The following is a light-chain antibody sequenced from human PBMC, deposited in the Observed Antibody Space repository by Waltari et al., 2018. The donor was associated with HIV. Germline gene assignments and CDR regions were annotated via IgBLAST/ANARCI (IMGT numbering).Light chain of an antibody. J-gene: IGKJ4*01. V-gene: IGKV1-33*01. CDR1: QDISNY. CDR3: QQYDNLPT. Sequence: DIQMTQSPSSLSESVGTRVTITCQASQDISNYLNWYQQKPGKAPKLLIYDASNLETGVPSRFSGSGSGTDFTFTISSLQPEDIATYYCQQYDNLPTFGGGTKVEIK. CDR2: DAS.